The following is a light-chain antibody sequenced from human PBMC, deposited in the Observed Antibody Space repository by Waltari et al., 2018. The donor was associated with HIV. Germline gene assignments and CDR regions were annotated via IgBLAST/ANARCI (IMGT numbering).Light chain of an antibody. CDR1: QSVSHN. J-gene: IGKJ2*01. CDR3: QQYSDWPRYT. CDR2: AAS. Sequence: EIVMTQSPATLSVSPGETATLSCRASQSVSHNLAWYQQKPGPPPRLVIYAASNRAAGIPARFSGSGSGTEFTLTITSLQSGDFGVYYCQQYSDWPRYTFGGGTNLEIK. V-gene: IGKV3-15*01.